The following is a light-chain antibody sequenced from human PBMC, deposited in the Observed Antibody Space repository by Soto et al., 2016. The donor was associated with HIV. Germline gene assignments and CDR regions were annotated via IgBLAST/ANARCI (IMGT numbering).Light chain of an antibody. J-gene: IGKJ3*01. CDR1: QNINTY. CDR2: AAS. CDR3: QQSYSSPFT. Sequence: DIQITQSPSSLSASVGDRVTITCRASQNINTYLNWYQQKPGKAPKLLIYAASSFQSGVPSRFSGSGSGTDFTLTISSLQPADFATYYCQQSYSSPFTFGPGTKVDIK. V-gene: IGKV1-39*01.